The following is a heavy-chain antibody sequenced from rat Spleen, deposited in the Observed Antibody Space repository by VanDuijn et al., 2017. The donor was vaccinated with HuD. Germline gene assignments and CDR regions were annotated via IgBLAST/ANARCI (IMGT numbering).Heavy chain of an antibody. J-gene: IGHJ2*01. Sequence: EVQLVESGGGLVQPGRSMKLSCAASGFTFSNSYMAWVRQAPTKGLEWIASISTGGGNTYYRDSVKGRFTISRDNAKNTQYLQMDSLRSEDTATYYCAREAGIPFHYFDYWGQGVMVTVSS. CDR3: AREAGIPFHYFDY. D-gene: IGHD1-4*01. V-gene: IGHV5-25*01. CDR2: ISTGGGNT. CDR1: GFTFSNSY.